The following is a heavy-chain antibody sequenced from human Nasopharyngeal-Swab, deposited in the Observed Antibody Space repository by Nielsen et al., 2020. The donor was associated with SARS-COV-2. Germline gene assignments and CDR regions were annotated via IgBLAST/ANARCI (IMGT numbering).Heavy chain of an antibody. CDR2: ISYDGSNK. CDR1: EFTFSSYG. J-gene: IGHJ4*02. V-gene: IGHV3-30*03. CDR3: ALAVYDYIDY. D-gene: IGHD5/OR15-5a*01. Sequence: GESLKISCAASEFTFSSYGMHWVRQAPGKGLGWVAVISYDGSNKYYADSVKGRFTISRDNSKNTLYLQMNSLRAEDTAVYYCALAVYDYIDYWGQGTLVTVSS.